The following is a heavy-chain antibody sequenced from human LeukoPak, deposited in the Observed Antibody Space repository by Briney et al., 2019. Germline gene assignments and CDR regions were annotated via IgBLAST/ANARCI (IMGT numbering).Heavy chain of an antibody. CDR2: IYTSGST. J-gene: IGHJ3*02. V-gene: IGHV4-4*07. Sequence: SETLPLTCTISGGSISSYYWSWIRQPGGKGLEWIGRIYTSGSTNYNPSLKSRVAISVDTSKNQFSLKLSSVTAADTAVYYCARSDGYGLVGIWGQGTMVTVPS. D-gene: IGHD3-10*01. CDR1: GGSISSYY. CDR3: ARSDGYGLVGI.